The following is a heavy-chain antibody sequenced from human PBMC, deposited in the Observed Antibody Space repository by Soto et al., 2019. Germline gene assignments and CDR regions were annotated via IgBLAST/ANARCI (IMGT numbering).Heavy chain of an antibody. CDR3: AKGGRQWLVTSDFNY. Sequence: GGSLRLSCAASGCTFSDYAMHGVRQAPGKGLEWVAVVSHDGRNTHYADSVKGRFTISRDSSKNTVSLEMTSLRAEDTAVYYCAKGGRQWLVTSDFNYWGQGALVTVSS. J-gene: IGHJ4*02. CDR2: VSHDGRNT. CDR1: GCTFSDYA. D-gene: IGHD6-19*01. V-gene: IGHV3-30*18.